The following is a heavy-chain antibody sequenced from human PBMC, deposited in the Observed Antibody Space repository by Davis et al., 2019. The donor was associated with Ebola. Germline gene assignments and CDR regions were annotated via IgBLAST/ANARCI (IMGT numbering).Heavy chain of an antibody. J-gene: IGHJ4*02. CDR1: GYTFTGYY. CDR3: ARDRVCSGATCYAYFDF. Sequence: AASVKVSCKASGYTFTGYYIHWVRQAPGQGLEWMGWINPNSGDTKYSQKFQGWVTMTRYTPISTAYMELNRLTSDDTAVYYCARDRVCSGATCYAYFDFWGQGTLVTVSS. V-gene: IGHV1-2*04. D-gene: IGHD2-15*01. CDR2: INPNSGDT.